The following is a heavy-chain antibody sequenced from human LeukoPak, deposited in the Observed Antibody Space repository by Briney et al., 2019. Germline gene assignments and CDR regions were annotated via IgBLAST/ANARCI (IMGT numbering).Heavy chain of an antibody. V-gene: IGHV1-69*05. D-gene: IGHD4-17*01. CDR2: IIPIFGTA. Sequence: SVKVSCKASGGTFSSYAISWVRQAPGQGLEWIGGIIPIFGTANYAQKFRGRVTITTDESTSTAYMELSSLRSEDTAVYYCARCNYGDYVSPKYYFDYWGQGTLVTVSS. J-gene: IGHJ4*02. CDR3: ARCNYGDYVSPKYYFDY. CDR1: GGTFSSYA.